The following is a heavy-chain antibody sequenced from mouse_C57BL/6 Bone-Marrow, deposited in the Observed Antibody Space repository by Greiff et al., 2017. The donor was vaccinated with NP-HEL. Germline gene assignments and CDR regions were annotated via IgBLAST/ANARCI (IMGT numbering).Heavy chain of an antibody. Sequence: VQLQQSGAELVRPGASVTLSCKASGYTFTDYEMHWVKQTPVHGLEWIGAIDPETGGTAYNQKFKGKAILTADKSSSTAYMELRSLTSEDSAVYYGTRISLLLLYGSSSDYWGQGTTLTVSS. D-gene: IGHD1-1*01. CDR3: TRISLLLLYGSSSDY. J-gene: IGHJ2*01. CDR2: IDPETGGT. V-gene: IGHV1-15*01. CDR1: GYTFTDYE.